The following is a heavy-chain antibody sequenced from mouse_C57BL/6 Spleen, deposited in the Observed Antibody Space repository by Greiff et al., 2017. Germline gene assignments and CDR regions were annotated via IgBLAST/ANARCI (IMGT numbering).Heavy chain of an antibody. V-gene: IGHV1-22*01. CDR3: ARGRLRRDGDY. Sequence: VQLKESGPELVKPGASVKMSCKASGYTFTDYNMLWVKQSHGKSLEWIGYINPNNGGTSYNQKFKGKATLTVNKSSSTAYMELRSLTAEDSAVYYCARGRLRRDGDYWGQGTTLTVSS. J-gene: IGHJ2*01. CDR1: GYTFTDYN. CDR2: INPNNGGT. D-gene: IGHD2-2*01.